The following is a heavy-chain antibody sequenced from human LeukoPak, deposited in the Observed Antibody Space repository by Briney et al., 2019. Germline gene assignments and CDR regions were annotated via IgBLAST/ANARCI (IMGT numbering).Heavy chain of an antibody. D-gene: IGHD6-13*01. V-gene: IGHV4-59*01. CDR3: ARVYYSNSYDYWYFDL. CDR2: IYYSGST. Sequence: SETLSLTCTVSGGSIRSYYWSWIRQPPGKGLEWIAYIYYSGSTNYNPSLKSRVTISVDTSKNQFSLKLSSVTAAGTAVYYCARVYYSNSYDYWYFDLWGRGTLVTVSS. J-gene: IGHJ2*01. CDR1: GGSIRSYY.